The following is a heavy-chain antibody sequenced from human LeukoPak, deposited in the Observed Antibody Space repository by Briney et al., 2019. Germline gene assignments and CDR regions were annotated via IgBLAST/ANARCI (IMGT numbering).Heavy chain of an antibody. J-gene: IGHJ4*02. CDR2: IFYSGGT. Sequence: SVTLSLTCTVSGGSFSSGGYYWSWIRQHPGKGLEWIGYIFYSGGTYYNPSLNSRVSISVDTSENQFSLKLSSVTAADTAVYFCARGVAVTGAFDYWGQGTLVTVSS. CDR3: ARGVAVTGAFDY. V-gene: IGHV4-31*03. D-gene: IGHD6-19*01. CDR1: GGSFSSGGYY.